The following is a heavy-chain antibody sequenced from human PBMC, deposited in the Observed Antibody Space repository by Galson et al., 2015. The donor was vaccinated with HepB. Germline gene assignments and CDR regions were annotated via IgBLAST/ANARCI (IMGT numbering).Heavy chain of an antibody. V-gene: IGHV1-18*01. D-gene: IGHD3-3*01. CDR1: GYIFTSYG. CDR2: ISAYNGHT. Sequence: SVKVSCKDSGYIFTSYGISWVRQAPGQGLEWMGWISAYNGHTNYAQKLQGRVTMTTDTSTSTAYMELRSLRYDDTAVYYCARDGEHTIFGVVIPDAFDIWGQGTMVTVSS. J-gene: IGHJ3*02. CDR3: ARDGEHTIFGVVIPDAFDI.